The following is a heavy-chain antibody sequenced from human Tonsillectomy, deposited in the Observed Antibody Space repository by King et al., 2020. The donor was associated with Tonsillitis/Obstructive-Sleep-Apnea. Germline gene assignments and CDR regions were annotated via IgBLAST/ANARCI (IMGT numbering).Heavy chain of an antibody. CDR3: ARGTYDFWSGYYPTDYFDY. V-gene: IGHV3-30*04. CDR2: ISYDGSNK. J-gene: IGHJ4*02. D-gene: IGHD3-3*01. CDR1: GFTFSSYA. Sequence: VQLVESGGGVVQPGRSLRLSCAASGFTFSSYAMHWVRQAPGKGLEWVAVISYDGSNKYYADSVKGRFTISRDNSKNKLYLQMNSLRAEDTAVYYCARGTYDFWSGYYPTDYFDYWGQGTLVTVSS.